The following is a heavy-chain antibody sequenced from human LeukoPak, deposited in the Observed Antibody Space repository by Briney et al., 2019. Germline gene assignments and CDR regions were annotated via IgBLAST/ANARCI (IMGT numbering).Heavy chain of an antibody. Sequence: KSGGPLRLSCAASGFTFSSYSMNWVRQAPGKGLEWVSSISSSSSYIYYADSVKGRFTISRDNAKNSLYLQMNSLRAEDTAVYYCASTGELAVAGQTLNWFDPWGQGTPVTVSS. CDR2: ISSSSSYI. CDR3: ASTGELAVAGQTLNWFDP. CDR1: GFTFSSYS. V-gene: IGHV3-21*01. J-gene: IGHJ5*02. D-gene: IGHD6-19*01.